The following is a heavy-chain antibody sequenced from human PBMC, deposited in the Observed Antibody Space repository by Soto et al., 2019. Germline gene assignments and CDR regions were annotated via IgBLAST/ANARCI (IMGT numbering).Heavy chain of an antibody. V-gene: IGHV2-5*02. D-gene: IGHD3-3*01. Sequence: QITLNESGPTQVKPRQTLTLTCTFSGFSLTTSGVGVGGNRQSPGKAPEWLALIYWDDDKRYSPSLKSGLTITKDTSKIQVVLTMADLDPADTATYYCAHRVLRTVFGLVTTTAIYFDFWGQGTPVAVSS. CDR1: GFSLTTSGVG. J-gene: IGHJ4*02. CDR3: AHRVLRTVFGLVTTTAIYFDF. CDR2: IYWDDDK.